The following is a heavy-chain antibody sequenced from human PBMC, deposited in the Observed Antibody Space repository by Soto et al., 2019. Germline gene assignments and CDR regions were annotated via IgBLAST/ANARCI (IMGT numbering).Heavy chain of an antibody. Sequence: GVSLRLSCAASGFTFDDYAMHWVRQAPGKGLEWVSSISSSSGYIYYADSVKGRFTISRDNAKNSLYLQMNSLGADDTAVYYCAKDKSGSWTFDYWGQGTLVTVSS. CDR1: GFTFDDYA. J-gene: IGHJ4*02. V-gene: IGHV3-21*01. CDR2: ISSSSGYI. CDR3: AKDKSGSWTFDY. D-gene: IGHD6-13*01.